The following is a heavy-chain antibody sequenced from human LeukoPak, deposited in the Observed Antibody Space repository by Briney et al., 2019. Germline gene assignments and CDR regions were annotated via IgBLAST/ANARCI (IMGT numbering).Heavy chain of an antibody. CDR3: ARDTPYYYGSGSYPIFDY. CDR1: GFTFSSNY. Sequence: GRSLRLSCAASGFTFSSNYMSWVRQAPGKGLEWVSVIYSGGSTYYADSVKGRFTISRDNSKNTLYLQMNSLRAEDTAVYYCARDTPYYYGSGSYPIFDYWGQGTLVTVSS. V-gene: IGHV3-66*01. D-gene: IGHD3-10*01. J-gene: IGHJ4*02. CDR2: IYSGGST.